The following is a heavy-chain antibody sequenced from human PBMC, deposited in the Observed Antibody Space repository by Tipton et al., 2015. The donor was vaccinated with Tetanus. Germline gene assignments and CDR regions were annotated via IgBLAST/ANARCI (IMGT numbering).Heavy chain of an antibody. D-gene: IGHD1/OR15-1a*01. CDR3: ARRRTNTNLFFWFES. CDR2: IKPDDSQI. J-gene: IGHJ5*01. Sequence: QLVQSGGEVKKPGESLKISCKGSGYIFNNYWIGWVRHMPGKGLEWMGAIKPDDSQIEYSPSFRGQVAISADKSVNTAYLQLSGLKASDTAIYYCARRRTNTNLFFWFESWGQGTQVIVSS. V-gene: IGHV5-51*01. CDR1: GYIFNNYW.